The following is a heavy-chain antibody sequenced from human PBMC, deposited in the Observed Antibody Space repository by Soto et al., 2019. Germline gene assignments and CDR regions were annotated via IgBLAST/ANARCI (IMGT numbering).Heavy chain of an antibody. CDR1: GGSISSYY. CDR3: AIGLMYSSGWYDY. Sequence: PSETLSLTCTVSGGSISSYYWSWIRQPPGKGLEWIGYIYYSGSTNYNPSLKSRVTISVDTSKNQFSLKLSSVTAADTAVYYCAIGLMYSSGWYDYWGQGTLVTVSS. J-gene: IGHJ4*02. V-gene: IGHV4-59*01. D-gene: IGHD6-19*01. CDR2: IYYSGST.